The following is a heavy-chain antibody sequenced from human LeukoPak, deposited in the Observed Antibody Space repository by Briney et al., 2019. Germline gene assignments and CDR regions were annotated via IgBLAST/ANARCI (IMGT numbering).Heavy chain of an antibody. J-gene: IGHJ4*02. D-gene: IGHD3-22*01. CDR1: GGTFSSYA. V-gene: IGHV1-69*13. Sequence: SVKVSCKASGGTFSSYAISWVRQAPGQGLEWMGGIIPIFGTANYAQKFQGRVTITADESTSTAYMGLSSLRSEDTAVYYCASHRDPDYYDSSGLFPLDYWGQGTLVTVSS. CDR2: IIPIFGTA. CDR3: ASHRDPDYYDSSGLFPLDY.